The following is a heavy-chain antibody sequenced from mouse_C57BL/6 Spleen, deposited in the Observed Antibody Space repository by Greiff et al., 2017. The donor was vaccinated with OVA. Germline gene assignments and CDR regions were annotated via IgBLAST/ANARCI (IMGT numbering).Heavy chain of an antibody. CDR1: GFTFSSYA. Sequence: EVKLMESGGGLVKPGGSLKLSCAASGFTFSSYAMYWVRQTPEKRLEWVATISDGGSYTYYPDNVKGRFTISRDNAKNNLYLQMSHLKSEDTAMYYCAREMVRGIHYYAMDYWGQGTSVTVSS. CDR3: AREMVRGIHYYAMDY. V-gene: IGHV5-4*01. D-gene: IGHD2-14*01. J-gene: IGHJ4*01. CDR2: ISDGGSYT.